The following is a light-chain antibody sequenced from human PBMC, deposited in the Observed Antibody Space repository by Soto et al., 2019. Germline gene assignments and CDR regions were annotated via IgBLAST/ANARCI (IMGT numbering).Light chain of an antibody. CDR3: HHYGYARDS. J-gene: IGKJ5*01. CDR2: GAS. Sequence: EIVLTQSPGTLSLSPGERITLSCRASQSVINIYLAWYQQKVGQVPRLLIYGASNRATGIPDRFSGSGSGTDFTLTITRLEPEDFALYYCHHYGYARDSFGQGTRLEIK. V-gene: IGKV3-20*01. CDR1: QSVINIY.